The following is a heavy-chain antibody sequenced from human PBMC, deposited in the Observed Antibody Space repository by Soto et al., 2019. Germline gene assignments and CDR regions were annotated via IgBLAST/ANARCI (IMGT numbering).Heavy chain of an antibody. CDR3: ARTPPYYYDSSGYYYTADFDY. V-gene: IGHV1-18*01. D-gene: IGHD3-22*01. J-gene: IGHJ4*02. CDR1: GYTFTSYG. Sequence: ASVKVSCKASGYTFTSYGISWVRQAPGQGLEWMGWISAYNGNTNYAQKLQGRVTMTTDTSTSTAYMELRSLRSDDTAVYCCARTPPYYYDSSGYYYTADFDYWGQGTLVTVSS. CDR2: ISAYNGNT.